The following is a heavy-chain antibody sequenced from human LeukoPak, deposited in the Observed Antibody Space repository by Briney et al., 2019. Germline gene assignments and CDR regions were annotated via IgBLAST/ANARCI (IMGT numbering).Heavy chain of an antibody. V-gene: IGHV1-69*04. D-gene: IGHD7-27*01. CDR1: GGTFSSYA. CDR3: ARALDWGQYYFDY. CDR2: IIPILGIA. J-gene: IGHJ4*02. Sequence: ASVKVSCKASGGTFSSYAISWVRQAPGQGLEWMGRIIPILGIANYAQKFQGRVTMTRDTSTSTVYMELSSLRSEDTAVYYCARALDWGQYYFDYWGQGTLVTVSS.